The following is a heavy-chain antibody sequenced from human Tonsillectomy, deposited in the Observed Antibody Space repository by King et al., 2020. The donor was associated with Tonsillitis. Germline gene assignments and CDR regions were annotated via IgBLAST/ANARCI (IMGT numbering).Heavy chain of an antibody. CDR1: GFTFSSYW. V-gene: IGHV3-7*01. Sequence: QLVQSGGGLVQPGGSLRLSCAASGFTFSSYWMSWVRQAPGKGLEWVANIKQDGSEKYYVDSVKGRFTISRDNAKNSLYLQMNSLRAEDTAVYYCAREGDFWSGYHTPFDYWGQGTLVTVSS. J-gene: IGHJ4*02. CDR2: IKQDGSEK. D-gene: IGHD3-3*01. CDR3: AREGDFWSGYHTPFDY.